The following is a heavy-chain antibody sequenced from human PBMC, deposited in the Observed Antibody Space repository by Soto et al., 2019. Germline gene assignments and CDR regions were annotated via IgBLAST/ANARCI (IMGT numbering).Heavy chain of an antibody. J-gene: IGHJ4*02. CDR1: GGSVSSDNYY. Sequence: SETLSLTCTVSGGSVSSDNYYWSWVRQPPGKGPEWIGYIYYSGSTNYNPSLKSRVSISGDTSRNQFSLKLSSVTAADTAVYYCARVKTYGYDYWGQGTLVT. CDR2: IYYSGST. CDR3: ARVKTYGYDY. V-gene: IGHV4-61*01. D-gene: IGHD5-18*01.